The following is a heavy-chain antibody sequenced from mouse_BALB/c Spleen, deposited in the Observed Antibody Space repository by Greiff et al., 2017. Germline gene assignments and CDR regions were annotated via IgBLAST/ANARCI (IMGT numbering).Heavy chain of an antibody. V-gene: IGHV14-3*02. D-gene: IGHD2-14*01. Sequence: EVQLQESGAELVKPGASVKLSCTASGFNIKDTYMHWVKQRPEQGLEWIGRIDPANGNTKYDPKFQGKATITADTSSNTAYLQLSSLTSEDTAVYYCARSGRYDEAWFAYWGQGTLVTVSA. J-gene: IGHJ3*01. CDR1: GFNIKDTY. CDR3: ARSGRYDEAWFAY. CDR2: IDPANGNT.